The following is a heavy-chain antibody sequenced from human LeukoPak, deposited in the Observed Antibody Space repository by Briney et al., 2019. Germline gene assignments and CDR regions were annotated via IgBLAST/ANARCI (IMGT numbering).Heavy chain of an antibody. CDR1: GGSVNGYY. J-gene: IGHJ3*02. CDR2: IKHDGST. CDR3: ARKAVAGTGRRAFDI. Sequence: SETLSLTCAVYGGSVNGYYWSWIRQPPGKALEWIGEIKHDGSTKYNSSLKSRVTISVDTSKNQFSLKLSSVTAADTAVYYCARKAVAGTGRRAFDIWGQGSMVTVSS. V-gene: IGHV4-34*01. D-gene: IGHD6-19*01.